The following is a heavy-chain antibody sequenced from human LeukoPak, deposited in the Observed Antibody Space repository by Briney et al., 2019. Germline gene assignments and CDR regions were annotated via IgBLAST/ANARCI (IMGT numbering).Heavy chain of an antibody. Sequence: PGGSLRLSCAASGFTFSSYWMSWVRQAPGKGLEWVANIKQDGSEKYYVDSVKGRFTISRDNSKNTLYLQMNSLRAEDTAVYYCARYCSSTSCHHRSFDYWGQGTLVTVSS. V-gene: IGHV3-7*01. J-gene: IGHJ4*02. CDR1: GFTFSSYW. D-gene: IGHD2-2*01. CDR3: ARYCSSTSCHHRSFDY. CDR2: IKQDGSEK.